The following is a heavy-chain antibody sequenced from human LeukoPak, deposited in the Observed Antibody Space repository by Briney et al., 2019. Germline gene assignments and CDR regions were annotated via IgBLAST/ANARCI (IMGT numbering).Heavy chain of an antibody. CDR1: GGSISSSSYY. D-gene: IGHD6-6*01. J-gene: IGHJ5*02. V-gene: IGHV4-39*01. Sequence: SETLSLTCTVSGGSISSSSYYWGWIRQPPGKGLEWIGSIYYSGSTYYNPSLKSRVTISVDTSKNQFSLKLSSVTAADTAVYYCARHETSIAALNWFDPWGQGNLVTVSS. CDR2: IYYSGST. CDR3: ARHETSIAALNWFDP.